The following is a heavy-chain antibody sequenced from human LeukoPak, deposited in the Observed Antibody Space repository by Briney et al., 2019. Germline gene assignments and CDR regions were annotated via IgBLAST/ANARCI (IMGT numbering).Heavy chain of an antibody. Sequence: PSETLSLTCTVSGGSISSSSYYWGWLRQPPGKALVWIGSIYYSGSTYYNPSLKSRVTISVDTSKNQFSLKLSSVTAADTAVYYCASTGYWDYFDYWGQGTLVTVSS. CDR3: ASTGYWDYFDY. D-gene: IGHD1-26*01. CDR2: IYYSGST. J-gene: IGHJ4*02. V-gene: IGHV4-39*01. CDR1: GGSISSSSYY.